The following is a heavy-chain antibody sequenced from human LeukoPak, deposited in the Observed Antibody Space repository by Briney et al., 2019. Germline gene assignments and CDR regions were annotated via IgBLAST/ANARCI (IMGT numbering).Heavy chain of an antibody. Sequence: PGGSLRLSCAASGFTFSNYGMSWVRQAPGKGLEWVSVITGSGVSTYYADSVKGRFTISRDNSKNTLYLQMNSLRAEDTAVYYCAKDLMVRGVKRSFDYWGQGTLVTVSS. V-gene: IGHV3-23*01. J-gene: IGHJ4*02. D-gene: IGHD3-10*01. CDR2: ITGSGVST. CDR3: AKDLMVRGVKRSFDY. CDR1: GFTFSNYG.